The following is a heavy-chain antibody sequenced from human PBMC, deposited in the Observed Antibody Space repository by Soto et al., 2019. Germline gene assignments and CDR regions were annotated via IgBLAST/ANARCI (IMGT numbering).Heavy chain of an antibody. CDR1: GFTFRRYP. V-gene: IGHV3-23*01. CDR2: ISETGAST. Sequence: EVQLLESGGGLVQPGGSLRLSWEASGFTFRRYPMSWVRRAPGKGLEWVSRISETGASTYNADSVKGRFTISRDNSKNALYLQMNSLRAEDTAVYYCAKAFSPSNIWGSYRRKTHFDYWGQGTLVTVSS. J-gene: IGHJ4*02. CDR3: AKAFSPSNIWGSYRRKTHFDY. D-gene: IGHD3-16*02.